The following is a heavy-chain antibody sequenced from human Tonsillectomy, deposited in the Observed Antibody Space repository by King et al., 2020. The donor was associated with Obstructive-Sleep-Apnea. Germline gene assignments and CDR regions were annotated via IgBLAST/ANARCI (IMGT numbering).Heavy chain of an antibody. CDR2: MTVYNGDA. CDR3: ARDRDGRGYFDY. Sequence: QLVQSGPEVKKPGASMKVSCKTSGYTFTSYSLGWVRQAPGQGLEWMGWMTVYNGDAKYAQNLQGRVTLTTDTSTNTAYMELRSLTSDDTAVYYCARDRDGRGYFDYWGQGTLVTVSS. V-gene: IGHV1-18*04. J-gene: IGHJ4*02. D-gene: IGHD5-24*01. CDR1: GYTFTSYS.